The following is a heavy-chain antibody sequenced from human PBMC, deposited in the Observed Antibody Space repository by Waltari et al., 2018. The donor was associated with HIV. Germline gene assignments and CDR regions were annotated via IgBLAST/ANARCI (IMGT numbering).Heavy chain of an antibody. V-gene: IGHV3-21*01. Sequence: EVQLVESGGGLVKPGGSLRLSCEASGFTFGRYTMNWVGQAPGKGLEWVSSISSSSSDIYYAVSVKGRFTISRDNAKNSLFLQMSSLRAEDMAVYYCARASRGVAVAGFDYWGQGILVTVSS. CDR3: ARASRGVAVAGFDY. CDR2: ISSSSSDI. D-gene: IGHD6-19*01. J-gene: IGHJ4*02. CDR1: GFTFGRYT.